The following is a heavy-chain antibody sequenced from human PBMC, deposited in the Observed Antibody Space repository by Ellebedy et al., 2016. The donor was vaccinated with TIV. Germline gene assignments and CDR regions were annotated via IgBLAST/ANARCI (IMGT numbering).Heavy chain of an antibody. CDR3: ARGPLRYFDWVYYYHGMDV. CDR2: NYYSGYT. CDR1: GGSISTYY. D-gene: IGHD3-9*01. Sequence: MPSETLSLTCTVSGGSISTYYWSWIRQPPGQGLEWIGYNYYSGYTEYNPSLKSRVTISLDTSKDQFSLRLSSVTASDTAVYYCARGPLRYFDWVYYYHGMDVWGQGTTVTVSS. J-gene: IGHJ6*02. V-gene: IGHV4-59*08.